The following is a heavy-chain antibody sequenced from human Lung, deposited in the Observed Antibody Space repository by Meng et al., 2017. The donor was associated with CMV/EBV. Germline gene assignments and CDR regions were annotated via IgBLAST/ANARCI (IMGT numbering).Heavy chain of an antibody. V-gene: IGHV2-5*02. CDR2: IYWDDDK. Sequence: QTTLQGSGPTLVKPTQTLTLTCTFSRFSLSTSEVGVGWIRQPPGKALEWLAVIYWDDDKRYSPSLKSRLTITKDTSKNQVVLTLTNMDPVDTATYYCALFTGSWFDPWGQGTLVTVSS. J-gene: IGHJ5*02. CDR3: ALFTGSWFDP. CDR1: RFSLSTSEVG. D-gene: IGHD1-14*01.